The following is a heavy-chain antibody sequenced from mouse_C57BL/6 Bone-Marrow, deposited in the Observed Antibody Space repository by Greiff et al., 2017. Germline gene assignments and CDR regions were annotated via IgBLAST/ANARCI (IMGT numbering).Heavy chain of an antibody. CDR2: INPSSGYT. V-gene: IGHV1-7*01. Sequence: VQLQESGAELAQPGASVKLSCKASGYTFPSYWMHWVKQRPGQGLEWIGYINPSSGYTKYNQKFKDKATLTADKSSSTAYMQLSSLTYEDSAVYYCARGAITTVVATPDGDWGQGTTLTVSS. D-gene: IGHD1-1*01. CDR1: GYTFPSYW. J-gene: IGHJ2*01. CDR3: ARGAITTVVATPDGD.